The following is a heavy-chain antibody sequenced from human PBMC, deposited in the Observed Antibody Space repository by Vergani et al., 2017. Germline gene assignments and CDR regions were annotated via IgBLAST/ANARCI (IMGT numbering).Heavy chain of an antibody. CDR3: AIHYNWNYVPNWFDP. CDR2: IYYSGST. CDR1: GGSISSSSYY. J-gene: IGHJ5*02. D-gene: IGHD1-7*01. Sequence: QLQLQESGPGLVKPSETLSLTCTVSGGSISSSSYYWGWIRQPPGKGLEWIGSIYYSGSTYYNPSLKSRVTISVDTSKNQFSLKLSSVTAADTAVYYCAIHYNWNYVPNWFDPWGQGTLVTVSS. V-gene: IGHV4-39*01.